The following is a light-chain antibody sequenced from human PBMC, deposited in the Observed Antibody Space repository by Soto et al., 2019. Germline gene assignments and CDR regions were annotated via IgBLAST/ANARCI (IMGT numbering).Light chain of an antibody. V-gene: IGKV1-9*01. CDR3: QQLNSYPRT. CDR2: AAS. CDR1: QGISSY. J-gene: IGKJ2*01. Sequence: DIQLTQSPSFLSASVGDRVTITCRASQGISSYLAWYQQKPGKAPKLLIYAASTLQSGVPSRCSGSGSGTEFTLTSSSLQPEDFATYYCQQLNSYPRTFGQGTKLEIK.